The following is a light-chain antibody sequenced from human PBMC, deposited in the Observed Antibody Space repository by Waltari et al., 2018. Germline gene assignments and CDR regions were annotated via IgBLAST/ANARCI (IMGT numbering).Light chain of an antibody. V-gene: IGLV3-10*01. J-gene: IGLJ3*02. CDR2: EDN. CDR1: ALPRKY. Sequence: SYELTQPSSVSVSPGQTTRITCSGDALPRKYASWYQQKSGQAPVLVIYEDNERPSGIPERFSGSSSGTMATLTISGAQVDDEADYYCYSTDSSGDHRVFGGGTKLTVL. CDR3: YSTDSSGDHRV.